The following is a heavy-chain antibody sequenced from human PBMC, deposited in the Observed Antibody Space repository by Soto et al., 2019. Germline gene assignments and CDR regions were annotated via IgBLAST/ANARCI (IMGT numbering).Heavy chain of an antibody. J-gene: IGHJ4*02. CDR1: GYTFTGYY. D-gene: IGHD3-10*01. Sequence: GASVKVSCKASGYTFTGYYMHWVRQGPGQGLEWMGCINPNSGGTNYAQKFQGWVTMTRDTSISTAYMELSRLRSDDTAVYYCARDQSSGSYQNLFDYWGQGTLVTVSS. CDR2: INPNSGGT. CDR3: ARDQSSGSYQNLFDY. V-gene: IGHV1-2*04.